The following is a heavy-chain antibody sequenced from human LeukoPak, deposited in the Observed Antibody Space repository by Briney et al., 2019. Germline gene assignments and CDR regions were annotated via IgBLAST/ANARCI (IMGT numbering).Heavy chain of an antibody. D-gene: IGHD3-10*01. V-gene: IGHV3-21*01. J-gene: IGHJ4*02. CDR1: GFTFTSYS. CDR2: ISSTSYI. Sequence: KPGGSLRLSCAASGFTFTSYSVNWVRQAPGKGLEWVSSISSTSYIYYADSVKGRFTISRDNAKNSLYLQMNSLRAEDTAVYYCARDLFGEYSFDSWGQGTLVTVSS. CDR3: ARDLFGEYSFDS.